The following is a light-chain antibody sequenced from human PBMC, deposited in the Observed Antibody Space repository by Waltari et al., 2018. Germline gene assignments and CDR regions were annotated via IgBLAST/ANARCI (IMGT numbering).Light chain of an antibody. CDR2: LAS. Sequence: QLTQFPSSLSASVGDTVTITCRTSKDIIKYLAWYQQKPGQAPKLLVYLASTLESGVPDRFSGSGSGTDFTLTISSLQPEDSATYYCQQMNTYPRTFGQGTRVEIK. CDR3: QQMNTYPRT. V-gene: IGKV1-9*01. J-gene: IGKJ1*01. CDR1: KDIIKY.